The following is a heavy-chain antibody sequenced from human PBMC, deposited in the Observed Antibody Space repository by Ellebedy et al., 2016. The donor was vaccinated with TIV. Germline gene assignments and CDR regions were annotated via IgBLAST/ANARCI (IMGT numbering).Heavy chain of an antibody. Sequence: PGGSLRLSCTVSGFSFGDYYMNRFRQAPGKGLEWMGFIRNKVNGGTTEYATSVKGRFTISRDDSKSIAHLQMNSLKIEDTGVYYCVGEPPATSLSYWGQGTLVTVSS. J-gene: IGHJ4*02. D-gene: IGHD1-14*01. CDR2: IRNKVNGGTT. CDR1: GFSFGDYY. V-gene: IGHV3-49*03. CDR3: VGEPPATSLSY.